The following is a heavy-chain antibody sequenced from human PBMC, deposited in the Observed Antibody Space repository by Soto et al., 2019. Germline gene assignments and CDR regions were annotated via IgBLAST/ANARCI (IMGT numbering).Heavy chain of an antibody. CDR1: GGSVTGDEDY. D-gene: IGHD2-21*01. CDR3: NTESVSTYCEFDY. V-gene: IGHV4-30-4*01. Sequence: SETLSLTFTVSGGSVTGDEDYRSWIRQSPGKGLEWIGYISNSGSTGYNPSLKARLSMSVDRSKNQFTLRLTAVTAADTAVYFYNTESVSTYCEFDYWVQGPLLTVS. CDR2: ISNSGST. J-gene: IGHJ4*02.